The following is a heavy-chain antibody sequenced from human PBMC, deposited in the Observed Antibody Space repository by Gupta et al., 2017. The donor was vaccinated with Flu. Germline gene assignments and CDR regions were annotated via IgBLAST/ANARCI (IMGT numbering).Heavy chain of an antibody. J-gene: IGHJ4*02. D-gene: IGHD1-26*01. V-gene: IGHV4-39*01. CDR3: AGGVGYDAFDF. CDR2: GYYGRVT. Sequence: RWPAGRVLGCIGVGYYGRVTNYTPSVRSRVTLSLDTSRNPFYLQVRSVTAADTAVYYCAGGVGYDAFDFWGQGSLVTVSS.